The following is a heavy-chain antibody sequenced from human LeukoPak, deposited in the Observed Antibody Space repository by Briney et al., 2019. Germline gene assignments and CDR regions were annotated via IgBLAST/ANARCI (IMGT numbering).Heavy chain of an antibody. CDR1: GGSISSGTYY. V-gene: IGHV4-61*02. D-gene: IGHD6-19*01. CDR3: ARESGWYNWFDP. Sequence: TSQTLSLTCTVSGGSISSGTYYWSWIRQPAGKGLEWIGRIYTSGSTNYNPSLKSRVSISVDTSKNQFSLKLSSVTAADTAVYYCARESGWYNWFDPWGQGTLVTVSS. J-gene: IGHJ5*02. CDR2: IYTSGST.